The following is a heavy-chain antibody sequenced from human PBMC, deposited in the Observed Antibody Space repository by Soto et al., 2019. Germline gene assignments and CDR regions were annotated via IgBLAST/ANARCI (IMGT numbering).Heavy chain of an antibody. V-gene: IGHV3-48*02. D-gene: IGHD7-27*01. J-gene: IGHJ4*02. CDR3: TRVSRTWADDY. Sequence: EVQLVESGGGLARTVGSLRLSCAAYGFIFSDYGVTWVRQAPGKGLEWISYISSGRDTIYYADSVKGRFTISRGDAKETLFLQMNSLRDEDTAVYYSTRVSRTWADDYWGRGTLVTVSS. CDR1: GFIFSDYG. CDR2: ISSGRDTI.